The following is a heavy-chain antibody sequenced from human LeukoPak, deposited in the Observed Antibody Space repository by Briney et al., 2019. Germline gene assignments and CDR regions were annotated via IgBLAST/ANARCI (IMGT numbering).Heavy chain of an antibody. Sequence: GGSLRLSCVASGFTFSDYGMHWVRQAPGQGLEWVALIRYEGSKQYYADSVKGRFTISRDNAKNTLYLQMNSLRAEDTAVYYCAREAFRSGEYYFDDWGQGTLVTVSS. CDR2: IRYEGSKQ. D-gene: IGHD3-10*01. V-gene: IGHV3-30*02. CDR3: AREAFRSGEYYFDD. J-gene: IGHJ4*02. CDR1: GFTFSDYG.